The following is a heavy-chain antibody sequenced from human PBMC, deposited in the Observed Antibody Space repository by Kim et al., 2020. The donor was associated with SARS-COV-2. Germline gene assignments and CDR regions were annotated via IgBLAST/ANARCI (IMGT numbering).Heavy chain of an antibody. V-gene: IGHV3-21*01. Sequence: GGSLRLSCAASGFTFSSYSMNWVRQAPGKGLEWVSSISSSSSYIYYADSVKGRFTISRDNAKNSLYLQMNSLRAEDTAVYYCARDPEGYTYYFDYWGQGTLVTVSS. D-gene: IGHD5-18*01. CDR2: ISSSSSYI. J-gene: IGHJ4*02. CDR3: ARDPEGYTYYFDY. CDR1: GFTFSSYS.